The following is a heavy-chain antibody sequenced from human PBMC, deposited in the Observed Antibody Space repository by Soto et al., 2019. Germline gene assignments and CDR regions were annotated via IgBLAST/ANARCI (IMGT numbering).Heavy chain of an antibody. CDR3: AADGAVTRVFDYYYGMYV. CDR1: GCTFSSYA. V-gene: IGHV1-69*13. J-gene: IGHJ6*02. Sequence: SVKVSCKASGCTFSSYAISWVRQAPGQGLEWMGGIIPIFGTANYAQKFQGRVTITADESTSTAYMELSSLRSEDTAVYYCAADGAVTRVFDYYYGMYVWGQGTTVTVSS. CDR2: IIPIFGTA. D-gene: IGHD4-4*01.